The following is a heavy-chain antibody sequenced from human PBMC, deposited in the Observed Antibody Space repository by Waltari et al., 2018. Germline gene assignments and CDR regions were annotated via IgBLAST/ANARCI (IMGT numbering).Heavy chain of an antibody. CDR2: IWDDGRHT. V-gene: IGHV3-33*01. Sequence: QVQLVESGGGVVQPGTSLSLSCTASGFRFSSYGLHWGRQAPGKGLEWVAVIWDDGRHTYYADSVKGRFTISRDNSKNTLYLQMNSLRTEDTAVYYCARVPFVQGSSSWFEPDYWGQGTLVIVSS. CDR3: ARVPFVQGSSSWFEPDY. J-gene: IGHJ4*02. D-gene: IGHD6-13*01. CDR1: GFRFSSYG.